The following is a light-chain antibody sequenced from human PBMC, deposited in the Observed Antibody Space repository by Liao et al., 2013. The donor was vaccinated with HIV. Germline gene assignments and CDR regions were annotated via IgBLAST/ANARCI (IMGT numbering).Light chain of an antibody. CDR2: QDT. Sequence: SYELTQSSSLSVSPGQTATITCSGDRLGDRYVWWYQQKPGQSPVLVIYQDTKRPSGMPERFSGSNSGNTATLTISGTQAMDEADYYCQAWDSSTVLFGGGTKLTVL. CDR3: QAWDSSTVL. CDR1: RLGDRY. J-gene: IGLJ2*01. V-gene: IGLV3-1*01.